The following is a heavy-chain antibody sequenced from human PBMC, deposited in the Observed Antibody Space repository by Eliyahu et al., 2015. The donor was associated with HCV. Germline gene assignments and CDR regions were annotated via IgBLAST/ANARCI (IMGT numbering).Heavy chain of an antibody. CDR3: AKDRFSYSDY. CDR1: GFTFSDYA. Sequence: EVQLLESGGSLVQPGGSLXXAWXXPGFTFSDYAMTWVRXAPGKGLEWVSSISGSGSNTYYADSVKGRFTISRDKSKNTLYLQMNSLRAEDTAIYYCAKDRFSYSDYWGQGTLVTVSS. J-gene: IGHJ4*02. CDR2: ISGSGSNT. V-gene: IGHV3-23*01. D-gene: IGHD3-10*01.